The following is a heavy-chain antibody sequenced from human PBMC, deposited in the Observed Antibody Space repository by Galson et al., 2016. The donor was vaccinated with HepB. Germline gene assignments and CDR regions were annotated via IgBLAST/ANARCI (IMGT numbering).Heavy chain of an antibody. V-gene: IGHV3-30*18. D-gene: IGHD3-3*01. J-gene: IGHJ6*02. Sequence: SLRLSCAASGFTFNAYGMHWVRQAPGKGLEWVAVISSDGSTTYYTDSVKGRFTISRDKSNNTLYLQMKGLRPEDTALYYCTKGDLARTYNGFSSGHPPSPYDGMDVWGQGTTVTVSS. CDR3: TKGDLARTYNGFSSGHPPSPYDGMDV. CDR1: GFTFNAYG. CDR2: ISSDGSTT.